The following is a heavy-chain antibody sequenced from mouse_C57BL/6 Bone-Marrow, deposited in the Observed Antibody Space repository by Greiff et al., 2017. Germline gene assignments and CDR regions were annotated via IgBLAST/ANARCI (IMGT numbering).Heavy chain of an antibody. V-gene: IGHV14-4*01. J-gene: IGHJ2*01. CDR3: TNYGSSYYPFDC. Sequence: VQLQQSGAELVRPGASVKLSCTASGFHIKDAYMHWVKQRPEQGLEWIGWIDPENGDTEYASKFQGKATITADTSSNTANLQLSSLTSEDAAVYYCTNYGSSYYPFDCWGQGNTRTVSS. CDR1: GFHIKDAY. D-gene: IGHD1-1*01. CDR2: IDPENGDT.